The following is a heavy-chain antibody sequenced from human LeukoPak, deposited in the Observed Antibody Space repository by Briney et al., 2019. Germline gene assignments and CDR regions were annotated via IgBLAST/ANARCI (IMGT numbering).Heavy chain of an antibody. V-gene: IGHV1-18*04. Sequence: ASVKVSCKASGHTFTGYYMHWVRQAPGQGLEWMGWISAYNGNTNYAQKLQGRVTMTTDTSTSTAYMELRSLRSDDTAVYYCARALDYYGSGSPGDYWGQGTLVTVSS. D-gene: IGHD3-10*01. J-gene: IGHJ4*02. CDR1: GHTFTGYY. CDR2: ISAYNGNT. CDR3: ARALDYYGSGSPGDY.